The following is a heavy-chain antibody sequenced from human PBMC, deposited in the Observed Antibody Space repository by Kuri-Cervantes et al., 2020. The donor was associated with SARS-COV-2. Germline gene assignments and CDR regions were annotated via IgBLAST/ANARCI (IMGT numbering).Heavy chain of an antibody. CDR1: GFTFSSYS. D-gene: IGHD3-3*01. CDR3: ARDLLNVWSGYYYYYGMDV. CDR2: ISSSSSYI. V-gene: IGHV3-21*01. Sequence: GESLKISCAASGFTFSSYSMNWVRQAPGKGLEWVSSISSSSSYIYYADSVKGRFTISRDNAKNSLYLQMNSLRAEDTAVYYCARDLLNVWSGYYYYYGMDVWGQGTTVTVSS. J-gene: IGHJ6*02.